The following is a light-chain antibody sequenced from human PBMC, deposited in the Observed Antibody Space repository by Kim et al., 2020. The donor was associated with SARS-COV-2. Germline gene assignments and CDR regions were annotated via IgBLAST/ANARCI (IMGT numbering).Light chain of an antibody. V-gene: IGKV1D-12*01. CDR1: QDISSW. Sequence: ESVGDRVTIPCRASQDISSWLGWYQQKPGKAPKVLIYEASNLQSGVPSRFSGSGSGTDFTLTINSLQPEDFATYYCQQTHSFPLTFGGGTKVDIK. J-gene: IGKJ4*01. CDR3: QQTHSFPLT. CDR2: EAS.